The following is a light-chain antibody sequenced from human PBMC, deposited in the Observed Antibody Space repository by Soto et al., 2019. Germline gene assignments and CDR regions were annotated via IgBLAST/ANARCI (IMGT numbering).Light chain of an antibody. V-gene: IGKV1-9*01. CDR3: QQLNSYRNT. Sequence: DIQLTQSPSFLSASVGDRVTITCRASQGISSYLAWYQQKPGKAPKLLIYAASTLQSGVPSRFSGSGSGTEFTLTISSLQPEDFATYYCQQLNSYRNTFGGGTKVEIK. J-gene: IGKJ4*01. CDR2: AAS. CDR1: QGISSY.